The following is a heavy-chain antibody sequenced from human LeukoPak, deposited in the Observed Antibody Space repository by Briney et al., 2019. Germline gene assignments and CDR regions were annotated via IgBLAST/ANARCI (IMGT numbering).Heavy chain of an antibody. V-gene: IGHV4-39*01. CDR1: GASIRSSSYY. Sequence: SETLSLTCTVSGASIRSSSYYWGWIRQPPGKGLEWIGSIDYSGSTNYNPSLKSRVTISVDTSKNQFSLNLSSVTAADTAVYYCARAPCSGGSCQEGLDYWGQGTLVTVSS. CDR2: IDYSGST. D-gene: IGHD2-15*01. CDR3: ARAPCSGGSCQEGLDY. J-gene: IGHJ4*02.